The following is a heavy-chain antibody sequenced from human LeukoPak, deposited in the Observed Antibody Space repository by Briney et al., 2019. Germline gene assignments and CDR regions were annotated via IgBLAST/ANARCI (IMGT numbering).Heavy chain of an antibody. CDR1: GYTFTGYY. CDR2: ISAYNGNT. CDR3: ARDVGDGDYFDY. D-gene: IGHD4-17*01. V-gene: IGHV1-18*04. J-gene: IGHJ4*02. Sequence: ASVKVSCKASGYTFTGYYMHWVRQAPGQGLEWMGWISAYNGNTNYAQKLQGRVTMTTDTSTSTAYMELRSLRSDDTAVYYYARDVGDGDYFDYWGQGTLVTVSS.